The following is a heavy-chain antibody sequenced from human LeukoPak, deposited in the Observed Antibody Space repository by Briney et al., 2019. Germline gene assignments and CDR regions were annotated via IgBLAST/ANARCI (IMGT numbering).Heavy chain of an antibody. Sequence: ASVKVSCKASGYTFTSYGISWVRQAPGQGLEWMGWISAYNGNTNYAQKLQGRVTMTTDTSTSTAYMELRSLRSDDTAVYYCARDLWSSSWYADYYYYYGMDVWGQGTTVTVSS. CDR2: ISAYNGNT. CDR1: GYTFTSYG. D-gene: IGHD6-13*01. V-gene: IGHV1-18*01. CDR3: ARDLWSSSWYADYYYYYGMDV. J-gene: IGHJ6*02.